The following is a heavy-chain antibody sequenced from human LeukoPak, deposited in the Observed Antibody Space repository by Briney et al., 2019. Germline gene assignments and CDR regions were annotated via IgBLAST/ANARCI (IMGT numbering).Heavy chain of an antibody. CDR1: GFTFNSYS. V-gene: IGHV3-48*01. CDR2: ISSSGGTI. CDR3: ARGRLGEYCDY. J-gene: IGHJ4*02. D-gene: IGHD3-16*01. Sequence: GGSLRLSCAASGFTFNSYSMPWVRQAPGKGLEWLSYISSSGGTIYYADSLKGRFTISRDNAKNSLYLQMNSLRADDTAVYYCARGRLGEYCDYWGQGTLVTVSS.